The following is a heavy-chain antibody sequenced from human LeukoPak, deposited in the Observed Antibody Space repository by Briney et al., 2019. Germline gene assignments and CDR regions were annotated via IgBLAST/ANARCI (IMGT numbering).Heavy chain of an antibody. D-gene: IGHD1-26*01. CDR3: AKDKGSGTYPPY. J-gene: IGHJ4*02. Sequence: PGGSLSLSCAASGFTFSSFAMSWVRQAPGKGLEWVSGISGSGGSTYYVDSVKGRFTISRDNSNNRLYLQMNSLRTDDTAVYYCAKDKGSGTYPPYWGQGTLVTVSS. CDR1: GFTFSSFA. CDR2: ISGSGGST. V-gene: IGHV3-23*01.